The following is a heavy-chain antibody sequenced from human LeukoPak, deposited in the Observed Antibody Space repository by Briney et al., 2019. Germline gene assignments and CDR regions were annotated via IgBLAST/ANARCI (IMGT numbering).Heavy chain of an antibody. J-gene: IGHJ1*01. CDR1: GGSISSSSYY. CDR3: ARRWGIAARPGYFQH. D-gene: IGHD6-6*01. V-gene: IGHV4-39*01. CDR2: IYYSGST. Sequence: SETLSLTCTVSGGSISSSSYYWGWIRQPPGKGLEWIGSIYYSGSTYYNPSLKSRVTISVDTSKNQFSLKLSSVTAADTAVYYCARRWGIAARPGYFQHWGQGTLVTVSS.